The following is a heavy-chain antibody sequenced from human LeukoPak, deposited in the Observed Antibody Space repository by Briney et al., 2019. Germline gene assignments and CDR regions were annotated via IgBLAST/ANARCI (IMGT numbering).Heavy chain of an antibody. D-gene: IGHD2-8*02. J-gene: IGHJ4*02. V-gene: IGHV3-48*04. Sequence: GGSLRLSCAASGFTFSSYGMHWVRQAPGKGLEWVSYISSSGSTIYYADSAKGRFTISRDNAENSLYLQMNSLRAEDTAIYYCATYRQVLLPFESWGQGTLVTVSS. CDR3: ATYRQVLLPFES. CDR2: ISSSGSTI. CDR1: GFTFSSYG.